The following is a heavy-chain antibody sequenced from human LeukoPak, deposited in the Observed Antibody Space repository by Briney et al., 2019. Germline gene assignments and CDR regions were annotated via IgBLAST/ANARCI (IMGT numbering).Heavy chain of an antibody. CDR2: ISYDGSNK. CDR3: ARDGISSSWYNWFDP. CDR1: GFTFSSYW. V-gene: IGHV3-30*05. J-gene: IGHJ5*02. D-gene: IGHD6-13*01. Sequence: PGGSLRLSCAASGFTFSSYWMSWVRQAPGKGLEWVAVISYDGSNKYYADSVKGRFTISRDNSKNTLYLQMNSLRAEGTAVYYCARDGISSSWYNWFDPWGQGTLVTVSS.